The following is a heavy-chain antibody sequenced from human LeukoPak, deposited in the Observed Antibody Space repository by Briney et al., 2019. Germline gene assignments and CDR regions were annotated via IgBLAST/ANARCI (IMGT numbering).Heavy chain of an antibody. D-gene: IGHD6-13*01. J-gene: IGHJ4*02. Sequence: FSXXAXXWVXXXPXXXXXXXXXXXPIFGTANYAQRFQDRVTMTEDTSTETAYMELSSLRSEDTAVYYCATVKGSGYSSSWYVGFDNWGQGTQVTVSS. CDR1: FSXXA. CDR3: ATVKGSGYSSSWYVGFDN. CDR2: XXPIFGTA. V-gene: IGHV1-69*06.